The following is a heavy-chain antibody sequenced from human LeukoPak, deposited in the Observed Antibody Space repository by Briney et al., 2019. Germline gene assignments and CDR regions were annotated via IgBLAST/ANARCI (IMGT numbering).Heavy chain of an antibody. CDR2: ISLTTDFI. D-gene: IGHD2/OR15-2a*01. V-gene: IGHV3-48*01. CDR3: AREPVYSNSWGAFDI. CDR1: GFTFSSYG. J-gene: IGHJ3*02. Sequence: GGSLRLSCAASGFTFSSYGIHWVRQAPGKGLGWLSYISLTTDFIYYSDSVKGRFTISRDNAKNSLYLQMNSLRAEDTAVYYCAREPVYSNSWGAFDIWGQGTMVTVSS.